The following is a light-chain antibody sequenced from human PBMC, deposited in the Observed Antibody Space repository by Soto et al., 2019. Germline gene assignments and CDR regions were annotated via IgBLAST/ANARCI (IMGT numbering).Light chain of an antibody. V-gene: IGKV3D-15*01. CDR1: QSVSSK. CDR3: QQYGSSPKT. J-gene: IGKJ1*01. Sequence: ETVMTQSPATLSVSPGERATLSCWASQSVSSKLAWYQQKPGQAPRLLIYGASTRATGIPARFSGSGSGTEFTLTISSLQSEDFAVYYCQQYGSSPKTFGQGTKVDIK. CDR2: GAS.